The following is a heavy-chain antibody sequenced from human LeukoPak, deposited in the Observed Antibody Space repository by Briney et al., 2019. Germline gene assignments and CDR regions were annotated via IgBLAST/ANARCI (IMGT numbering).Heavy chain of an antibody. D-gene: IGHD3-3*01. CDR3: ARGTYYDFWSGYWGSSTIDY. J-gene: IGHJ4*02. Sequence: ASVKVSCKASGYTFTSYYMHWVRQAPGQGLEWMGVINPSGGSTTYAQKFQGRVTVTRDTSTRTVYMELSSLRSEDTAVYYCARGTYYDFWSGYWGSSTIDYWGQRTLVTVSS. CDR2: INPSGGST. V-gene: IGHV1-46*03. CDR1: GYTFTSYY.